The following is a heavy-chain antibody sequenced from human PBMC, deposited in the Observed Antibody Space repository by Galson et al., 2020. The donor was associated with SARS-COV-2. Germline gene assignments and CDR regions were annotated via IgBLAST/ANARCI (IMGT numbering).Heavy chain of an antibody. V-gene: IGHV1-46*01. CDR1: GYTFTSYY. Sequence: GESLKISCKASGYTFTSYYMHWVRQAPGQGLEWMGIINPSGGSTSYAQKFQGRVTMTRDTSTSTVYMELSSLRSEDTAVYYCARDQFSDSSSWYPLTSWYFDYWGQGTLVTVSS. CDR3: ARDQFSDSSSWYPLTSWYFDY. J-gene: IGHJ4*02. D-gene: IGHD6-13*01. CDR2: INPSGGST.